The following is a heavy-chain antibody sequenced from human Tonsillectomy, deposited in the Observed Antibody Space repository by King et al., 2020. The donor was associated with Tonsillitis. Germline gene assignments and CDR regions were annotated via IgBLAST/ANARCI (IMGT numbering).Heavy chain of an antibody. V-gene: IGHV4-59*02. J-gene: IGHJ6*02. CDR1: GGSVSSYY. CDR3: ARDQGYDFWSGFSGMDV. CDR2: IYYSGIT. D-gene: IGHD3-3*01. Sequence: VQLQESGPGLVKPSETLSLTCTVSGGSVSSYYWSWIRQPPGKGLEWIGYIYYSGITNYNPSLKSRVTISVDTSKNQFSLKLSSVTAADTAVYYCARDQGYDFWSGFSGMDVWGQGTTVTVSS.